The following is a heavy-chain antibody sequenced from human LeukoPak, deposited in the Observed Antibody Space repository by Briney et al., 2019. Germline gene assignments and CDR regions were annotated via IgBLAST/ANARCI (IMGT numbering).Heavy chain of an antibody. D-gene: IGHD1-26*01. J-gene: IGHJ3*02. CDR2: ISYDGSNK. V-gene: IGHV3-30*03. CDR3: ARDSVGHAFDI. Sequence: GGSLRLSCAASGFTFSSYSMNWVRQAPGKGLEWVAVISYDGSNKYYADSVKGRFTISRDNSKNTLYLQMNSLRAEDTAVYYCARDSVGHAFDIWGQGTMVTVSS. CDR1: GFTFSSYS.